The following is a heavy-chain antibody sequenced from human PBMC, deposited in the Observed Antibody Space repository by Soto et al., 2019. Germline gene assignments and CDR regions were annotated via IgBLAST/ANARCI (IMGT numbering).Heavy chain of an antibody. CDR2: IKQDGSEK. D-gene: IGHD3-9*01. CDR3: ARAGRITIFSTGYPFYAFDI. CDR1: GFTFSSYW. J-gene: IGHJ3*02. V-gene: IGHV3-7*04. Sequence: EVQLVESGGGLVQPGGSLRLSCAASGFTFSSYWMSWVRQAPGKGLEWVANIKQDGSEKYYVDSVKGRFTISRDNAKNSLYLQMNSLRAEDAAVYYCARAGRITIFSTGYPFYAFDIWGQGTMVTVSS.